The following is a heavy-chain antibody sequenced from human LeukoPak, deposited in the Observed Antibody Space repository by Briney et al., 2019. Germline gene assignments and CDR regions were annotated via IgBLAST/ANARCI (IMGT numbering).Heavy chain of an antibody. J-gene: IGHJ4*02. CDR1: GGSLSGYY. D-gene: IGHD3-10*01. CDR3: ARDSSGYYGSGSYNYFDY. Sequence: SETLSLTCAVYGGSLSGYYWSWIRQPPGKGLEWIGEINHSGSTNYNPSLKSRVTISVDTSKNQFSLKLSSVTAADTAVYYCARDSSGYYGSGSYNYFDYWGQGTLVTVSS. V-gene: IGHV4-34*01. CDR2: INHSGST.